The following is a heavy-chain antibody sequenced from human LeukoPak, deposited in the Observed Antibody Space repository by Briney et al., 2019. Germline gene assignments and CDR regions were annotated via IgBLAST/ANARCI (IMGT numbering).Heavy chain of an antibody. V-gene: IGHV3-9*03. J-gene: IGHJ4*02. CDR1: GFTFHDYA. CDR2: ISWNGGTI. D-gene: IGHD6-6*01. CDR3: AKGPTYSSSSLFDY. Sequence: GRSLRLSCAASGFTFHDYAMHWVRQAPGKGLEWVLGISWNGGTIDYADSVKGRFTISRDNAKNSLYLQMNSLRPEDMALYYCAKGPTYSSSSLFDYWGQGILVAASS.